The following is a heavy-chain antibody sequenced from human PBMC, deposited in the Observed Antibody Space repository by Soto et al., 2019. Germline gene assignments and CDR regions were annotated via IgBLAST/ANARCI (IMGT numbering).Heavy chain of an antibody. CDR1: GGSISSGSYY. Sequence: SETLSLTCTVSGGSISSGSYYWSWIRQHPGKGLEWIGYIYYSGSTYYNPSLKSRVTISVDTSKNQFSLKLSSVTAADTAVYYCSKTDYYYHGMDVWGQGTTVTVSS. V-gene: IGHV4-31*06. J-gene: IGHJ6*02. CDR2: IYYSGST. CDR3: SKTDYYYHGMDV.